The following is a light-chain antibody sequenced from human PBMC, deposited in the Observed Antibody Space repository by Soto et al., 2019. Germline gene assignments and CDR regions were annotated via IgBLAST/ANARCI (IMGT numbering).Light chain of an antibody. CDR2: GAS. Sequence: EIVMTQSPATLSVSPGERATLSCRASQSVSSNLAWYQQKPGQAHRLLIYGASTRATGIPARVSGSGSGTEFTLTISSLQSEDFAVYYCQQYNIWPPKCTFGQGTQVEIK. CDR1: QSVSSN. CDR3: QQYNIWPPKCT. V-gene: IGKV3-15*01. J-gene: IGKJ1*01.